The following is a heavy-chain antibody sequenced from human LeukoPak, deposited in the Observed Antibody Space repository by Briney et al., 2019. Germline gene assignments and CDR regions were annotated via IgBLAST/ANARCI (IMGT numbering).Heavy chain of an antibody. CDR3: ARESDWDAFDI. Sequence: KPSETLSLTCIVSGGSISSNYWSWTRQPAGKGLEWIGRIYSSGTTTYVPSLKSRVTISVDTSKNQFSLKLSSVTAADTAVYYCARESDWDAFDIWGQGTMVTVSS. J-gene: IGHJ3*02. CDR1: GGSISSNY. D-gene: IGHD2-21*02. V-gene: IGHV4-4*07. CDR2: IYSSGTT.